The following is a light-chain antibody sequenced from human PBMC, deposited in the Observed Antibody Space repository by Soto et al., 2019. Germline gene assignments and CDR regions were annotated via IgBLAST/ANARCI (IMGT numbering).Light chain of an antibody. CDR1: ETITGRS. Sequence: IVLTQSPGTLSLSPGERATLSCRTSETITGRSLAWYQQKPGQAPRVLITSLSNRATGIPDRFSGSGSGADFTLTITRLEPEDSAVYYCQQFQNSRTFGQGTRVEI. J-gene: IGKJ1*01. CDR2: SLS. V-gene: IGKV3-20*01. CDR3: QQFQNSRT.